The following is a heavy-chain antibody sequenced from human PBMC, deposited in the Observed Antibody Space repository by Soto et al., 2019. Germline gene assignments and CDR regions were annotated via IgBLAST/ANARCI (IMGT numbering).Heavy chain of an antibody. CDR3: ARGHYQFYAMDV. CDR1: GASITCGVYF. Sequence: SETLSLTCSVSGASITCGVYFWTWVRHHPARGLEWIGYIYYSGHDHYNPSLESRVTISVDTSNNQFSLKLSSMTAADTAVYYCARGHYQFYAMDVWGQGTPVTVSS. CDR2: IYYSGHD. J-gene: IGHJ6*02. V-gene: IGHV4-31*03.